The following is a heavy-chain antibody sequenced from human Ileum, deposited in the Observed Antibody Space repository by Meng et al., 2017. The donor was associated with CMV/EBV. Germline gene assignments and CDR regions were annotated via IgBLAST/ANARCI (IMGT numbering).Heavy chain of an antibody. CDR2: VYSSGST. CDR3: ARGSSSWAFDY. V-gene: IGHV4-4*07. J-gene: IGHJ4*02. Sequence: QWLLQACGPLIVTPSETLHLPCAVSVGSINGYYWSWILHPATKGLEWIGRVYSSGSTDYNPSLQSRVTMSVDTSKNQFSLKLSSVTAADTAVYYCARGSSSWAFDYWGQGTLVTVSS. D-gene: IGHD2-2*01. CDR1: VGSINGYY.